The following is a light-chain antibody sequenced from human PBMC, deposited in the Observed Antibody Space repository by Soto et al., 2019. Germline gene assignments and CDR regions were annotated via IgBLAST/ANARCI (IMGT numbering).Light chain of an antibody. CDR1: QSVSSSY. Sequence: EIVLTQSPGTLSFSPGERATLSFRASQSVSSSYLAWYQQKPGQAPRLVIFAASTRATGIPARFSGSGSGTDFTLSISRLEPEDFAVYYCQQYGSSPRTCGQGTKGDIK. V-gene: IGKV3-20*01. CDR2: AAS. CDR3: QQYGSSPRT. J-gene: IGKJ1*01.